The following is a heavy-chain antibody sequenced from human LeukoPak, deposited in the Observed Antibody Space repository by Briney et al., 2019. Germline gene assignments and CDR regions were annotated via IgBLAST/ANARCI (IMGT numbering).Heavy chain of an antibody. V-gene: IGHV3-74*01. CDR3: AREGRITGATIDY. D-gene: IGHD1-26*01. Sequence: PGGSLRLSCAASGFTFSSYWMHWVRQAPGKGLVWVSRVNTDGRSTSYADSVKGRFTISRDNAKNTLYLQMDSLRAEDTAVYYCAREGRITGATIDYWGQGALVTVSS. CDR1: GFTFSSYW. CDR2: VNTDGRST. J-gene: IGHJ4*02.